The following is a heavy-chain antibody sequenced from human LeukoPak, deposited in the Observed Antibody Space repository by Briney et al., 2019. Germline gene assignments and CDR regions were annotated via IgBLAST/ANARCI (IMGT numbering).Heavy chain of an antibody. J-gene: IGHJ4*02. V-gene: IGHV4-34*01. CDR3: ARHAPGGRNFDY. D-gene: IGHD1-26*01. CDR2: INHSGST. Sequence: SETLSLTCAVYGGSFSGYYWSWIRQPPGKGLEWIGEINHSGSTNYSPSLKSRVTISVDTSKNQFSLKLSSVTAADTAVYYCARHAPGGRNFDYWGQGTLVTVSS. CDR1: GGSFSGYY.